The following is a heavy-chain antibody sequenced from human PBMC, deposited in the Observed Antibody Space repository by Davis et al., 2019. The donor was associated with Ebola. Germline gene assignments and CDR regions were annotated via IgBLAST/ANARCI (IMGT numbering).Heavy chain of an antibody. V-gene: IGHV4-30-2*03. D-gene: IGHD2-15*01. CDR2: IYYSGST. Sequence: MPSETLSLTCAVSGGSISSGDYSWSWIRQPPGKGLEWIGYIYYSGSTYYNPSLKSRVTISVDTSKNQFSLKLSSVTAADTAVYYCARLGYCSGGSCVYYYYGMDVWGQGTTVTVSS. CDR3: ARLGYCSGGSCVYYYYGMDV. J-gene: IGHJ6*02. CDR1: GGSISSGDYS.